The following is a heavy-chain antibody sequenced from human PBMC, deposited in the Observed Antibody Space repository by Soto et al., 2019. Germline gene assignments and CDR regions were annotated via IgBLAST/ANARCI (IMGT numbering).Heavy chain of an antibody. CDR3: ARDLLAANY. CDR2: ISAYNGNT. Sequence: ASVKVSCKASGYTFTSYGISWVRQAPGQGLEWMGWISAYNGNTNYAQKLQGRVTVTTDTSTSTVYMELSSLHSDDTAVYYCARDLLAANYWGQGTLVTVSS. J-gene: IGHJ4*02. CDR1: GYTFTSYG. V-gene: IGHV1-18*01. D-gene: IGHD2-15*01.